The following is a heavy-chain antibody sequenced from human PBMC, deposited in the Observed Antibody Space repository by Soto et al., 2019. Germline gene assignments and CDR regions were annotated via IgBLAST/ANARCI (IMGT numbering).Heavy chain of an antibody. V-gene: IGHV3-48*02. J-gene: IGHJ1*01. CDR3: AREGVAGSYTQH. CDR1: GFTCSTYS. CDR2: ISSSSSNT. D-gene: IGHD6-19*01. Sequence: GGSLRHSCAATGFTCSTYSVNWVRQAPGKGLEWLSYISSSSSNTYYADSVKGRFTISRDNAKHSLSLQINSLRDEDTAISYCAREGVAGSYTQHSGHRTLVTVSS.